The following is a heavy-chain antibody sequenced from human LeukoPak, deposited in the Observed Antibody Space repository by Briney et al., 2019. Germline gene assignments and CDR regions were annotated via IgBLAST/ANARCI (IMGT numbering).Heavy chain of an antibody. V-gene: IGHV3-30*18. Sequence: PGRSLRLSCAASGFTFSSYGMHWVRQAPGKGLEWVAVISYDGSNKYYADSVKGRFTISRDNSKNTLYLQMNSLRAEDTAVYYCAKRDYYDSPGDYWGQGTLVTVSS. J-gene: IGHJ4*02. D-gene: IGHD3-22*01. CDR2: ISYDGSNK. CDR1: GFTFSSYG. CDR3: AKRDYYDSPGDY.